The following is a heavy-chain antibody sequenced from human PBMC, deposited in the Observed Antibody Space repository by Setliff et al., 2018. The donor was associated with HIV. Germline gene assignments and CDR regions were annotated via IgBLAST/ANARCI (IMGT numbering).Heavy chain of an antibody. CDR3: ARSGWTNYVVSPPSAMDV. CDR2: ISAYNGNT. CDR1: GYMFTRSG. J-gene: IGHJ6*02. V-gene: IGHV1-18*01. D-gene: IGHD3-16*01. Sequence: ASVKVSCKASGYMFTRSGFNWVRQAPGQGLEWIGWISAYNGNTYSAQKFQGRVTMTTDSSTSTAYMELRSLRSDDTAMYYCARSGWTNYVVSPPSAMDVWGQVTTVTVSS.